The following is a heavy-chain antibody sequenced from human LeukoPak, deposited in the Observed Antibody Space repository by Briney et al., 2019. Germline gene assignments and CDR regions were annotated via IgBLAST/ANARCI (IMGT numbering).Heavy chain of an antibody. J-gene: IGHJ6*02. Sequence: GGSLRLSCAASGFTFSSYWTHWVRQAPGKGLLWVSRINSDGTTTYYADSVKGRFTISRDNAKNTLYLQVNSLRAEDTAVYYCARGNYYGMDVWGQGTTVTVSS. CDR2: INSDGTTT. V-gene: IGHV3-74*01. CDR1: GFTFSSYW. CDR3: ARGNYYGMDV.